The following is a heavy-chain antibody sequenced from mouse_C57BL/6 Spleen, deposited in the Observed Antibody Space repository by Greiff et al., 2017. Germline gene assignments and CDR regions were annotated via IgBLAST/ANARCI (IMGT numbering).Heavy chain of an antibody. V-gene: IGHV1-42*01. Sequence: VQLQQSGPELVKPGASVKISCKASGYSFTGYYMNWVKQSPEKSLEWIGEINPSTGGTTYNQKFKAKATLTVDKSSSTAYMQRKSLTSEDSAVYYCARGDGYYSYAMDYWGQGTSVTVSS. CDR3: ARGDGYYSYAMDY. CDR2: INPSTGGT. J-gene: IGHJ4*01. D-gene: IGHD2-3*01. CDR1: GYSFTGYY.